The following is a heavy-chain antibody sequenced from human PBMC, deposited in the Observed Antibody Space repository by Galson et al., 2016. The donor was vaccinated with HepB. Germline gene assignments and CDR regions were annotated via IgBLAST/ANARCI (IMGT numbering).Heavy chain of an antibody. V-gene: IGHV3-7*01. Sequence: SLRLSCAASGFTFSSYWMTWVRQAPGKGLEWVANIKQDGIEKYHVDSVKGRFTISRDNAKNSLYLQMDSLRAEDTAVYYCARDVMQGYSGTYYDAFDVRGQGTMVTVSS. CDR1: GFTFSSYW. J-gene: IGHJ3*01. CDR3: ARDVMQGYSGTYYDAFDV. CDR2: IKQDGIEK. D-gene: IGHD1-26*01.